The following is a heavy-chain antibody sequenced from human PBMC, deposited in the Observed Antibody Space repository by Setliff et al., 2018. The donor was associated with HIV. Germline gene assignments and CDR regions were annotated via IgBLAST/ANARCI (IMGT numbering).Heavy chain of an antibody. V-gene: IGHV1-24*01. D-gene: IGHD3-3*02. Sequence: GASVKVSCKVSGDTLTKLSIYWMRQAPGKGLEWMGGFDHEEGKIIYAQKFQGRVSMTEDTSTDTAYMDLSSLRSDDTAVYYCAAPSSVYIFGVLTPVSFDYWGQGTLVTVSS. J-gene: IGHJ4*02. CDR2: FDHEEGKI. CDR1: GDTLTKLS. CDR3: AAPSSVYIFGVLTPVSFDY.